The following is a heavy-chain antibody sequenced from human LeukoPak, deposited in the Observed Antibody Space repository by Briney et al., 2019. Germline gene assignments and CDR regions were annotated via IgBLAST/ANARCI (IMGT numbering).Heavy chain of an antibody. CDR3: ALYDFWSGYYGY. V-gene: IGHV4-59*01. D-gene: IGHD3-3*01. Sequence: SETLSLTCTVSGGSISSYYWSWIRQPPGKGLEWIGYIYYSGSTNYNPSLKSRVTISVVTSKNQFSLKLSSVTAADTAVYYCALYDFWSGYYGYWGQGTLVTVSS. J-gene: IGHJ4*02. CDR2: IYYSGST. CDR1: GGSISSYY.